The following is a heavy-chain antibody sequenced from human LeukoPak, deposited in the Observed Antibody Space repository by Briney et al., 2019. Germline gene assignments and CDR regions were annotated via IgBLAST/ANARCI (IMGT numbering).Heavy chain of an antibody. CDR3: ARRPYYYDSSGYYFDY. J-gene: IGHJ4*02. CDR2: IYPGDSDT. V-gene: IGHV5-51*01. D-gene: IGHD3-22*01. Sequence: GESLKISFKGSGYSFTSYWIGWVRQMPGKGLEWMGIIYPGDSDTRYSPSFQGQVTISADKSISTAYLQWSSLKASDTAMYYCARRPYYYDSSGYYFDYWGQGTLVTVSS. CDR1: GYSFTSYW.